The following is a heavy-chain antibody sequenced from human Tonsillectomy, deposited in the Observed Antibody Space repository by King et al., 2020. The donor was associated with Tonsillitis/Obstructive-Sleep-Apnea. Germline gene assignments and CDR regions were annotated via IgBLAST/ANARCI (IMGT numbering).Heavy chain of an antibody. V-gene: IGHV2-5*02. J-gene: IGHJ4*02. CDR3: AHRRRGAGGGLYYFDY. CDR1: GFSLSTSGVG. CDR2: IYWDDDK. D-gene: IGHD5-12*01. Sequence: TLKESGPTLVKPTQTLTLTCTFSGFSLSTSGVGVGWIRQPPGKALEWLALIYWDDDKRYSPSLKSRLTITKDTSKNQVVLTMTNMDPVDTATYYCAHRRRGAGGGLYYFDYWGQGTLVTVSS.